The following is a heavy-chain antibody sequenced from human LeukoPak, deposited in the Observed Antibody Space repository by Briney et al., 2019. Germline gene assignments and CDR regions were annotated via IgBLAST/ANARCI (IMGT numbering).Heavy chain of an antibody. CDR1: GFTFGDYD. J-gene: IGHJ6*04. CDR3: SRLRFFDYLSWDYTHYTYMDA. V-gene: IGHV3-49*04. D-gene: IGHD3/OR15-3a*01. CDR2: IRAETYGGTT. Sequence: GGSLRLSCTTSGFTFGDYDMVWVRQAPGKRLEWVGSIRAETYGGTTQYAASVEGRFTVSRDDSKSIAYLQMDSLKTEDTAVYFCSRLRFFDYLSWDYTHYTYMDAWGKGTTVTVSP.